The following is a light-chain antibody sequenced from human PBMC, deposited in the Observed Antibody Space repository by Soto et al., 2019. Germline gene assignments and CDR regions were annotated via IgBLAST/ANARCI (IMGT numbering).Light chain of an antibody. V-gene: IGLV2-14*03. CDR3: TSWTTSTTMI. CDR2: DVN. J-gene: IGLJ2*01. CDR1: SSDIGAYNF. Sequence: QSALTQPASVSGSPGQSITISCTGTSSDIGAYNFVSWYQQHPGKAPKLMLYDVNIRPSGVSNRFSGSKSGNTASLTISGRQAEDEVDYYCTSWTTSTTMIFGGGTKVTVL.